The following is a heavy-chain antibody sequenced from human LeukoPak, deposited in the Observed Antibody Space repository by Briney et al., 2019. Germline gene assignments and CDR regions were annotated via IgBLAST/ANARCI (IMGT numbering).Heavy chain of an antibody. Sequence: GGSLRLSCAASGFTFSSYSMNWVRQTPGKGLEWVSSISSSSTYIYYADSVKGRFTISRDNAKNSLYLQMNSLRAEDTAVYYCAKEQWLVELNWFDPWGQGTLVTVSS. J-gene: IGHJ5*02. CDR1: GFTFSSYS. CDR2: ISSSSTYI. V-gene: IGHV3-21*01. CDR3: AKEQWLVELNWFDP. D-gene: IGHD6-19*01.